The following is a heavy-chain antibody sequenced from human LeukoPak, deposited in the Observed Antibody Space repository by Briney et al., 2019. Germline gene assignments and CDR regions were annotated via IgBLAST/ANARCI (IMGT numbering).Heavy chain of an antibody. CDR1: GGSISSSSYY. CDR2: IYYSGST. CDR3: ARDRGWPSYYYDSSGYYYSGHWFDP. V-gene: IGHV4-39*07. D-gene: IGHD3-22*01. J-gene: IGHJ5*02. Sequence: SETLSLTCTVSGGSISSSSYYWGWIRQPPGKGLEWIGSIYYSGSTYYNPSLKSRVTISVDTSKNQFSLKLSSVTAADTAVYYCARDRGWPSYYYDSSGYYYSGHWFDPWGQGTLVTVSS.